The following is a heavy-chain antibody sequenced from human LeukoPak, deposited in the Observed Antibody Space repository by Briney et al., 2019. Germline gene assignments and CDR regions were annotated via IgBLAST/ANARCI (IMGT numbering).Heavy chain of an antibody. CDR2: ISFDGSNK. D-gene: IGHD3-9*01. V-gene: IGHV3-30*18. CDR3: AKDLRSRVLRYFDWFPSDY. Sequence: GRSLRLSCVASGFTFSSYGMHWVRQAPGKGLEWVAVISFDGSNKYYADSVKGRFTISRDNSKNTLYLQMNSLRAEDTAVYYCAKDLRSRVLRYFDWFPSDYWGQGTLVTVSS. CDR1: GFTFSSYG. J-gene: IGHJ4*02.